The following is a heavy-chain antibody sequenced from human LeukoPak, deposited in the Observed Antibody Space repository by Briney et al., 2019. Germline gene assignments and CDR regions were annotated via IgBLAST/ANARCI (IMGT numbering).Heavy chain of an antibody. V-gene: IGHV4-34*01. CDR1: GGSFSGYY. CDR3: AGLGRDIEVVPAANTTDY. Sequence: SETLSLTCAVYGGSFSGYYWSWIRQPPGKGLEWIGEINHSGSTNYNPSLKSRVTISVDTSKNQFSLKLSSVTAADTAVYYCAGLGRDIEVVPAANTTDYWGQGTLVTVSS. D-gene: IGHD2-2*01. CDR2: INHSGST. J-gene: IGHJ4*02.